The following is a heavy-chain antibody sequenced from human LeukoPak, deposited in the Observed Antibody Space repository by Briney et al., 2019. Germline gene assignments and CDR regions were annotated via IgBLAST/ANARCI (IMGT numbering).Heavy chain of an antibody. J-gene: IGHJ4*02. CDR2: IFYSGSP. V-gene: IGHV4-59*08. Sequence: SETLSLTCTVSGGSISSYYWSWIRQPPGKGLEWIGNIFYSGSPNYNPSLKSRVTVSFDTSKNQFSLNLSSVTAADTAVYYCARQRGSSYGYSLDYWGQGTLVTVSS. D-gene: IGHD5-18*01. CDR3: ARQRGSSYGYSLDY. CDR1: GGSISSYY.